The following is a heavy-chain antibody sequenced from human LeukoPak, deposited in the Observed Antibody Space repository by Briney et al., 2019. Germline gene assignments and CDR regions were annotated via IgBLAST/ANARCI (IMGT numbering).Heavy chain of an antibody. V-gene: IGHV3-74*01. CDR1: GFTFSNYW. D-gene: IGHD2-2*01. J-gene: IGHJ4*02. CDR3: AKSNFDCSSTSCYSGFDY. CDR2: IKGDGSST. Sequence: GGSLRLSCAASGFTFSNYWMHWVRQTPGEGLVCVSLIKGDGSSTTYADSVKGRFTISRDNAKNTVYLQMNSLRAEDTAVYYRAKSNFDCSSTSCYSGFDYWGQGTLVTVSS.